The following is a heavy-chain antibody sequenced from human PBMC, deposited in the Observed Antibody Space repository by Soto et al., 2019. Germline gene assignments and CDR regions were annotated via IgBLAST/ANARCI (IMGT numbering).Heavy chain of an antibody. Sequence: LRLSCAASGFTFSSYSMNWVRQAPGKGLEWVSSISSSSSYIYYADSVKGRFTISRDNAKNSLYLQMNSLRAEDTAVYYCASGGNSSSSNAFDIWGQGTMVTVSS. CDR2: ISSSSSYI. CDR3: ASGGNSSSSNAFDI. J-gene: IGHJ3*02. D-gene: IGHD6-13*01. CDR1: GFTFSSYS. V-gene: IGHV3-21*01.